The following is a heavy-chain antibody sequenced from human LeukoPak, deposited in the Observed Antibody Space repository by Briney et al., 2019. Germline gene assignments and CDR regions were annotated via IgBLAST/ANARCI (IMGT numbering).Heavy chain of an antibody. Sequence: ASVKVSCKASGYTLTGYYMHWVRLAPGQGLEWMGWINPSSGDTNYAQKFQGRVTMTRDTSISTAYMELRSLRSDDTAVYYCATGYYYDSSGYYYFDYWGQGTLVTVSS. CDR2: INPSSGDT. CDR3: ATGYYYDSSGYYYFDY. J-gene: IGHJ4*02. D-gene: IGHD3-22*01. CDR1: GYTLTGYY. V-gene: IGHV1-2*02.